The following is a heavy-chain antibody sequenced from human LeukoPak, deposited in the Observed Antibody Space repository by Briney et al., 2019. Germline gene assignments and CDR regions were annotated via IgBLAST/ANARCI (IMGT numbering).Heavy chain of an antibody. V-gene: IGHV4-34*01. CDR2: VHHSESS. CDR1: GGSFTDYY. J-gene: IGHJ4*02. Sequence: SETLSLTCAVYGGSFTDYYWSWIRQPPGKGLEWIGDVHHSESSNYNPSLKSRVTMSVDTSKNQFSLKLRSVTAADTAVYYCAREIGGYTYGYVPREVSYYFDYWGQGTLVTVSS. D-gene: IGHD5-18*01. CDR3: AREIGGYTYGYVPREVSYYFDY.